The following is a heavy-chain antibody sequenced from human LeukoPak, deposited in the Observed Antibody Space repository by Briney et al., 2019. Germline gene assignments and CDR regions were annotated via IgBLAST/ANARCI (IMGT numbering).Heavy chain of an antibody. Sequence: SETLSLTCTVSGGSISTYYWSWIRPPPGKGLERIVYMYNSGSTNYNPSLKSRVTISIDTSKSQVSLRLSSVTAADTAVYYCARQGSGGRSFDVWGQGTMVTVSS. CDR3: ARQGSGGRSFDV. CDR2: MYNSGST. D-gene: IGHD1-26*01. CDR1: GGSISTYY. J-gene: IGHJ3*01. V-gene: IGHV4-59*08.